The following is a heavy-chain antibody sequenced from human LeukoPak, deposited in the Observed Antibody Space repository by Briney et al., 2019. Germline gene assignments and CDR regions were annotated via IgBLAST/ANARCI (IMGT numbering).Heavy chain of an antibody. J-gene: IGHJ4*02. V-gene: IGHV1-18*01. CDR3: ARDEDNYYDSSGYPFFY. Sequence: ASVKVSCKASGYTFTSYGISWVRQAPGQGLEWMGWISAYNGKTNYAQKLQGRVTMTTDTSTSTAYMELRSLRSDDTAVYYCARDEDNYYDSSGYPFFYWGQGTLVTVSS. CDR1: GYTFTSYG. D-gene: IGHD3-22*01. CDR2: ISAYNGKT.